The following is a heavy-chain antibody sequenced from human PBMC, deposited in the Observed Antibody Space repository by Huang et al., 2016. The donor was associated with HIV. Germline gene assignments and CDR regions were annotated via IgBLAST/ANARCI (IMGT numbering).Heavy chain of an antibody. V-gene: IGHV3-30*18. J-gene: IGHJ4*02. CDR1: GFTFSNYG. CDR3: AKDIVATIGPDY. CDR2: ISYDGSNK. Sequence: QVQLVESGGGVVQLGRSLRLSCAASGFTFSNYGMHWVRQAPGKGLEWVAIISYDGSNKYFADSVKGRFTISRDNSRNTVYLQMNSLRAEDTAVYYCAKDIVATIGPDYWGQGTLVTVSS. D-gene: IGHD5-12*01.